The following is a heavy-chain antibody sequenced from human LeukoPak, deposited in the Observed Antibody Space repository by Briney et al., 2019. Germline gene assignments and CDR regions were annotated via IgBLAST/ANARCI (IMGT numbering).Heavy chain of an antibody. CDR3: ASELVTNTFGDNDY. J-gene: IGHJ4*02. D-gene: IGHD3-10*01. CDR2: ISSSSSTI. Sequence: PGGSLRLSCAASGFTFSSYSMNWVRQAPGKGLEWVSYISSSSSTIYYADSVKGRFTISRDNAKNSLYLQMNSLRAEDTAVYYCASELVTNTFGDNDYWGQGTLVTVSS. V-gene: IGHV3-48*04. CDR1: GFTFSSYS.